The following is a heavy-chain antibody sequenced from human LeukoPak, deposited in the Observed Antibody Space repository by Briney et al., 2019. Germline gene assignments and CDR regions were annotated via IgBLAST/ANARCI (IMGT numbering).Heavy chain of an antibody. Sequence: ASVKVSCKASGYTFTGYYIHWVRQAPGQGLEWMGWINPDSGGTSSAQKFQGRVTMTRDTSISTAYMELNRLRSDDTGVYYCARAGGGYSSGWGAFDIWGQGTMVTVS. D-gene: IGHD5-18*01. CDR1: GYTFTGYY. CDR2: INPDSGGT. V-gene: IGHV1-2*02. J-gene: IGHJ3*02. CDR3: ARAGGGYSSGWGAFDI.